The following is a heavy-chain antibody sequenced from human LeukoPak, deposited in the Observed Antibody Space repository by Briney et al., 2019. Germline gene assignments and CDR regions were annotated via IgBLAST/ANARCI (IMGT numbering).Heavy chain of an antibody. CDR3: ARAGDWFYWFDP. D-gene: IGHD3/OR15-3a*01. CDR1: GGSISSYY. V-gene: IGHV4-59*12. J-gene: IGHJ5*02. Sequence: SETLSLTCTVSGGSISSYYWSWIRQPPGKGLEWIGYIYYSGSTNYNPSLKSRVTISVDTSKNQFSLKLSSVTAADTAVYYCARAGDWFYWFDPWGQGTLVTVSS. CDR2: IYYSGST.